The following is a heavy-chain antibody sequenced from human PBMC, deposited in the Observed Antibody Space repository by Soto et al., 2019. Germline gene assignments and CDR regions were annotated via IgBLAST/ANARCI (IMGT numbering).Heavy chain of an antibody. Sequence: SETLSLTCSVSGDSISTDDYFWAWIRQPPGQALEYIGYSYKSATTYYNPSFESRVAISLDTSKSQFSLNVTSVTAADTAVYFCTRGRYCLTGRCFPNWFDSWGQGTLVTVSS. CDR2: SYKSATT. V-gene: IGHV4-30-4*01. CDR1: GDSISTDDYF. D-gene: IGHD2-15*01. CDR3: TRGRYCLTGRCFPNWFDS. J-gene: IGHJ5*01.